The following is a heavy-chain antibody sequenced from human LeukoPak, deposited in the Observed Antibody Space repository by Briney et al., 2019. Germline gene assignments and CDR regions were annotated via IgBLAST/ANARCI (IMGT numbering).Heavy chain of an antibody. CDR1: GFTFSSYA. Sequence: GRSLRLSCAASGFTFSSYAMHWVRQAPGKGLEWVAVISYDGSNKYYADSVKGGFTISRDNSKNTLYLQMNSLRAEDTAVYYCARSPVVAGQIDYWGQGTLVTVSS. D-gene: IGHD6-19*01. CDR2: ISYDGSNK. CDR3: ARSPVVAGQIDY. J-gene: IGHJ4*02. V-gene: IGHV3-30-3*01.